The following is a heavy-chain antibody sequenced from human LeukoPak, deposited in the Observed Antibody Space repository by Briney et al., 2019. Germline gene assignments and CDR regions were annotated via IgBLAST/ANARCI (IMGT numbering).Heavy chain of an antibody. CDR3: ARGGAARLHFQN. Sequence: SETLSLTCTVSGGSISSYYWNWIRQPPGKGLEWIGYIYHSGSTNYNPSLQSRVTISVDTSKYQFSLNLNSVTAADTAVYYCARGGAARLHFQNWGQGTLVTVSS. CDR2: IYHSGST. J-gene: IGHJ1*01. CDR1: GGSISSYY. D-gene: IGHD6-6*01. V-gene: IGHV4-59*01.